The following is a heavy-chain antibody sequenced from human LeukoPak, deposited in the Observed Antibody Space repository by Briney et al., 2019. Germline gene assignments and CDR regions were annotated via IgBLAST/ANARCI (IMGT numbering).Heavy chain of an antibody. CDR3: VSAKFLVRGVSWFDP. V-gene: IGHV4-38-2*02. CDR1: GYFIGSGYY. D-gene: IGHD3-10*01. J-gene: IGHJ5*02. CDR2: IRHSGTT. Sequence: PSETLSLTCTVSGYFIGSGYYWGWIRQPPGKGLEWIGTIRHSGTTYYNPSLKSRVTISVDTSKNQFSLRLTSVTAADTAVYYCVSAKFLVRGVSWFDPWGQGTLVTVSS.